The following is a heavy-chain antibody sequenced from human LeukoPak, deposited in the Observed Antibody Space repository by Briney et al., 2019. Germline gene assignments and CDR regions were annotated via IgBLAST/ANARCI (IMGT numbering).Heavy chain of an antibody. CDR1: GFTVSSNY. J-gene: IGHJ4*02. V-gene: IGHV3-53*01. CDR2: IYSGGST. CDR3: AKEGGYCSSTSCYDY. Sequence: GGSLRLSCAASGFTVSSNYMSWVRQAPGKGLEWVSVIYSGGSTYYADSVKGRFTISRDNSKNTLYLQMNSLRVEDTAVYYCAKEGGYCSSTSCYDYWGQGTLVTVSS. D-gene: IGHD2-2*01.